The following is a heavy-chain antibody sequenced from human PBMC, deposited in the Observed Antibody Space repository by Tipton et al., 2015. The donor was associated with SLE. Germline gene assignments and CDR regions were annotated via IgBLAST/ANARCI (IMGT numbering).Heavy chain of an antibody. Sequence: SLRLSCAASGFSFSGEAFHWARQAPGKGLEWVTSISVNGNNKFYADSVKGRFTVSRDNSKNTLYLQMNRLRAEDTAVYYCARVIAAPPYGMDVWGQGTTVTVSS. V-gene: IGHV3-30*04. CDR2: ISVNGNNK. CDR1: GFSFSGEA. D-gene: IGHD6-13*01. J-gene: IGHJ6*02. CDR3: ARVIAAPPYGMDV.